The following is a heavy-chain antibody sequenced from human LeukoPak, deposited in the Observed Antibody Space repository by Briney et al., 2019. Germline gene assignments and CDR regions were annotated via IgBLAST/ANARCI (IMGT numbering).Heavy chain of an antibody. CDR2: ITGSGLRT. J-gene: IGHJ1*01. CDR3: AKADVFAAGGEEYFQN. V-gene: IGHV3-23*01. CDR1: GFTFSNYA. Sequence: GGSLRLSCAASGFTFSNYAMHWVRQAPGKGLEWVSGITGSGLRTYYGDSVKGRFTISRDNSRNTVSLQMNSLRADDTAVYYCAKADVFAAGGEEYFQNWGQGTLVTVSS. D-gene: IGHD3-16*01.